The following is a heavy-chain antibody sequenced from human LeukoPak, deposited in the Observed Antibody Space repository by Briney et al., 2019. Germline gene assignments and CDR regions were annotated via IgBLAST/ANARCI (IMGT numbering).Heavy chain of an antibody. V-gene: IGHV3-30-3*01. CDR3: ARNQPTLFDP. CDR1: GFTFSSYA. J-gene: IGHJ5*02. D-gene: IGHD1-14*01. Sequence: PGGSLRLSCAASGFTFSSYAMHWVRQAPGKGLEWVAVISYDGSNKYYADSVKGRFTISRDNSKNTLYLQMNSLRAEDTAVYYCARNQPTLFDPWGQGTLVTVSS. CDR2: ISYDGSNK.